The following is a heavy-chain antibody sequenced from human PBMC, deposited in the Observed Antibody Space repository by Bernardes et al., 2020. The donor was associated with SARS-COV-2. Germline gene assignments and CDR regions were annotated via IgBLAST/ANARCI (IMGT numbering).Heavy chain of an antibody. CDR3: ARERGYYSPDY. D-gene: IGHD3-22*01. V-gene: IGHV4-31*03. J-gene: IGHJ4*02. CDR2: ISYSGIT. CDR1: GDSISNGGHY. Sequence: SETLSLTCTVSGDSISNGGHYWTWIRQHPGKGLEWIGYISYSGITYYNPSLKSRLTISVDTSKNHFSLDLASVTAADTAVYYCARERGYYSPDYWGQGTLVTLSS.